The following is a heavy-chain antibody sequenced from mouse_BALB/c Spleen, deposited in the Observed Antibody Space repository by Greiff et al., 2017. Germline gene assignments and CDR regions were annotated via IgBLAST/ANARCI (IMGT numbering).Heavy chain of an antibody. CDR1: GFTFSSFG. J-gene: IGHJ4*01. CDR2: ISSGSSTI. D-gene: IGHD6-1*01. V-gene: IGHV5-17*02. CDR3: ARRPLDYYAMDY. Sequence: EVQRVESGGGLVQPGGSRKLSCAASGFTFSSFGMHWVRQAPEKGLEWVAYISSGSSTIYYADTVKGRFTISRDNPKNTLFLQMTSLRSEDTAMYYCARRPLDYYAMDYWGQGTSVTVSS.